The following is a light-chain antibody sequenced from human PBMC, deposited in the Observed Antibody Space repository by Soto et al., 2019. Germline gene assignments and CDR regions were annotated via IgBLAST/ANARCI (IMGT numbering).Light chain of an antibody. Sequence: DIQMTQSPSTLSASVGDRVTITCWASQSISSWLAWYQQKPGTAPKLLIYKASNLESGVPSRFSGSGSGTEFTLTISSLQPDDFATYYCQQYSGSSPWTFGQGTRVEIK. V-gene: IGKV1-5*03. CDR2: KAS. CDR1: QSISSW. CDR3: QQYSGSSPWT. J-gene: IGKJ1*01.